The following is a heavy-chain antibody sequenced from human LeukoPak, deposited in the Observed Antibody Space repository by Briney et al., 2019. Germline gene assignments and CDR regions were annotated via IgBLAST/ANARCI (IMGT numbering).Heavy chain of an antibody. CDR3: VSGNNLTY. CDR1: GFTFSSYN. V-gene: IGHV3-48*01. Sequence: GGSLRLSCAASGFTFSSYNMNWVRQAPEKGLECVSYISSSSSTKYYADSVKGRFTISRDNAKNSLYLQMNSLRAEDTAVYYCVSGNNLTYWGQGTLVTVSS. J-gene: IGHJ4*02. CDR2: ISSSSSTK. D-gene: IGHD1-20*01.